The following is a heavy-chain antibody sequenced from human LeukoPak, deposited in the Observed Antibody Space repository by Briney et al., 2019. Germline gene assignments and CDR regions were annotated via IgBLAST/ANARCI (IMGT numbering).Heavy chain of an antibody. D-gene: IGHD6-19*01. CDR2: INPNSGGT. V-gene: IGHV1-2*02. Sequence: ASVKVSCKASGYTFTGYHIHWVRQAPGQRLECMGWINPNSGGTNYAQKYRGRVTMTRDTSISTAYMGLSSLRSDDTAVYYCARDLYQWLPSTRPRDYYYYMDVWGEGTTVTVSS. J-gene: IGHJ6*03. CDR1: GYTFTGYH. CDR3: ARDLYQWLPSTRPRDYYYYMDV.